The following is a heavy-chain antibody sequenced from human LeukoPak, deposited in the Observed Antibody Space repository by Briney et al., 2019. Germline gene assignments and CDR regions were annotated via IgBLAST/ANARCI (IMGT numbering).Heavy chain of an antibody. D-gene: IGHD5-24*01. Sequence: SETLSLTCAVSGGSISSSNWWSWVRQPPGKGLEWIGEIYHSGSTNYNPSLKSRITISVDKSKNQFSLKLASVTAADTAVYYCARLYLPATRLDYWGQGTLVTVSS. CDR1: GGSISSSNW. V-gene: IGHV4-4*02. CDR3: ARLYLPATRLDY. CDR2: IYHSGST. J-gene: IGHJ4*02.